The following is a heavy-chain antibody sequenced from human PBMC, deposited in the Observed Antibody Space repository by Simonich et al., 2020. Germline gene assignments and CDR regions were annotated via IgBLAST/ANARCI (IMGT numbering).Heavy chain of an antibody. V-gene: IGHV3-21*01. D-gene: IGHD7-27*01. Sequence: EVQLVESGGGLVKPGGSLRLSCAASGFTFSGYSMNWVRQAPGKGLEWVSSISSSSSYIYYADSVKGRFTISRDNAKNSLYLQMNSLRAEDTAVYYCARWGTGGDAFDIWGQGTMVTVSS. CDR3: ARWGTGGDAFDI. J-gene: IGHJ3*02. CDR1: GFTFSGYS. CDR2: ISSSSSYI.